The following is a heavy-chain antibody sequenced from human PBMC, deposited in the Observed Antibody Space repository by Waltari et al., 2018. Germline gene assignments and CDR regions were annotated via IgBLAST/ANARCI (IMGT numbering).Heavy chain of an antibody. V-gene: IGHV4-38-2*01. Sequence: QLHLQESGPGLVKPSETLSLTCALSGSSIRNNYYWALIRQSPEKGLEWMGAIHHTGTTYYNPSLNSRITMSVDTPNNQFSLKLNSVTAADTAVYYCARGGYHPANFDFWGQGILVTVSS. CDR1: GSSIRNNYY. CDR2: IHHTGTT. J-gene: IGHJ4*02. CDR3: ARGGYHPANFDF. D-gene: IGHD2-15*01.